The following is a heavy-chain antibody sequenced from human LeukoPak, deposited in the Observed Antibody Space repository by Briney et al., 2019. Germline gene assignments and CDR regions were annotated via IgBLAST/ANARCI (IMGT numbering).Heavy chain of an antibody. Sequence: PSETLSLTCTVSGGSISSSSYYWGWFRQPPGKGLEWIGSIYYSGSTYYNPSLKSRVTISIDTSMNQFSLKLSSVTAADTAVYYCARPGRYCSSTSCYREGNFDYWGQGTLVTVSS. CDR3: ARPGRYCSSTSCYREGNFDY. D-gene: IGHD2-2*02. V-gene: IGHV4-39*01. CDR2: IYYSGST. J-gene: IGHJ4*02. CDR1: GGSISSSSYY.